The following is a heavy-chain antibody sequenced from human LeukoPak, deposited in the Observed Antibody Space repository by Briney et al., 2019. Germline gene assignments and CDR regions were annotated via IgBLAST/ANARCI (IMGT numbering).Heavy chain of an antibody. J-gene: IGHJ6*03. V-gene: IGHV5-51*01. CDR3: PRQTDNYMDV. Sequence: GASLQISCQDAGSNFINYWIGWGRQLPGKGGEWMGIIYPGDSDTRYRPSWQGQVTISANKTNRTAYLQWSRLRASDTAMYYCPRQTDNYMDVWGKGTTVTVSS. CDR1: GSNFINYW. CDR2: IYPGDSDT.